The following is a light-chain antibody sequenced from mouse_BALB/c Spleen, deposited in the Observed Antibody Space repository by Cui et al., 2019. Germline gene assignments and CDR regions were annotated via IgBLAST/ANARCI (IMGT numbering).Light chain of an antibody. CDR3: QQRSSYPLT. CDR1: SSVSY. Sequence: QIVITQSPAIMSASPGEKVTITCSASSSVSYMHWFQQKPGTSPKLWIYSTSNLASGVPALFSGSGSGTSYSLTISRMEAEDAATYYCQQRSSYPLTFGAGTKLGLK. J-gene: IGKJ5*01. CDR2: STS. V-gene: IGKV4-57*01.